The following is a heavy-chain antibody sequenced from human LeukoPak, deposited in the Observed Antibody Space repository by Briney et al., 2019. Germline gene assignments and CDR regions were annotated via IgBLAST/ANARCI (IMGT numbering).Heavy chain of an antibody. CDR3: AKDWQASGSYGAYYFDY. CDR1: GFTFSSYA. J-gene: IGHJ4*02. D-gene: IGHD1-26*01. Sequence: GGSLRLSCAASGFTFSSYAMSWVRQAPGKGLEWVSAISGSGGSTYYADSVKGRFTISRDNSKNTLYLQMNSLRAEDTAVYNCAKDWQASGSYGAYYFDYWGQGTLVTVSS. V-gene: IGHV3-23*01. CDR2: ISGSGGST.